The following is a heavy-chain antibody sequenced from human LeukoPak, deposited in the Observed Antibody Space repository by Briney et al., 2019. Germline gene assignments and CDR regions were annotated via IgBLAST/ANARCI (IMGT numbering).Heavy chain of an antibody. Sequence: ASETLSLTCTVSGGSIGSDYWNWIRQPPGKGLEYIGYIYYTGGTNYNPSLKSRVTISVDTSKNQFSLKLSSVTAADTAVYFCAKYGNSGWVIDNWGQGTLVTVSS. V-gene: IGHV4-59*08. D-gene: IGHD6-19*01. J-gene: IGHJ4*02. CDR1: GGSIGSDY. CDR2: IYYTGGT. CDR3: AKYGNSGWVIDN.